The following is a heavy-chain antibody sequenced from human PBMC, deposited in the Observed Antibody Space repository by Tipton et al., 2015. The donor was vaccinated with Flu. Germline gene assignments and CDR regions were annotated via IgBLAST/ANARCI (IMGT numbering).Heavy chain of an antibody. CDR2: IYYTGYP. V-gene: IGHV4-39*07. CDR1: GGSISSSSHY. Sequence: TLSLTCTVSGGSISSSSHYWGWIRQAPGRGLEWVGSIYYTGYPYYNSSLKSRLAMSIDTSKKQFSLRLSSVTAADTAVYYCAKVLFGWFESWAQGTLVTVSS. D-gene: IGHD3-16*01. CDR3: AKVLFGWFES. J-gene: IGHJ5*01.